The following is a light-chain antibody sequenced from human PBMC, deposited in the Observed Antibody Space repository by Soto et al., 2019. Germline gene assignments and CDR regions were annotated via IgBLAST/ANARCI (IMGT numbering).Light chain of an antibody. CDR1: QSIFSSY. Sequence: PGESATLSCRASQSIFSSYLAWYQQKPGQAPRLLIYGASSRATGIPDRFSGDGSGTDFTLKISSLEPEDFAVYYCQQYSLSPLTFGGGTKVEIK. V-gene: IGKV3-20*01. CDR3: QQYSLSPLT. CDR2: GAS. J-gene: IGKJ4*01.